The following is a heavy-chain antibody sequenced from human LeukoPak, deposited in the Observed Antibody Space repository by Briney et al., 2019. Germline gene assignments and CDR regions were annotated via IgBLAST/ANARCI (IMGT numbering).Heavy chain of an antibody. D-gene: IGHD5-18*01. V-gene: IGHV4-31*03. J-gene: IGHJ4*02. CDR3: ARALDTAMET. CDR2: IYYSGST. CDR1: GGSFSRGGYY. Sequence: SETLSLTCTVSGGSFSRGGYYWSWIRQHPGKGLEWIGYIYYSGSTYYNPSLKSRVTISLDTSKNQFSLKLSSVTAADTAVYHCARALDTAMETWGQGTLVTVSS.